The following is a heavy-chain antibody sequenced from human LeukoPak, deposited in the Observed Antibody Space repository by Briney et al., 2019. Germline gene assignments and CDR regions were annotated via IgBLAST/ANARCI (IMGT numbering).Heavy chain of an antibody. CDR2: IYYSGST. V-gene: IGHV4-59*06. CDR3: ARTAAAGTSRWFDP. Sequence: SETLSLTCTVSGGSIINYYWTWIRQPPGKGLEWIGYIYYSGSTYYNPSLKSRVTISVDTSKNQFSLKLSSVAAADTAVYYCARTAAAGTSRWFDPWGQGTLVTVSS. J-gene: IGHJ5*02. CDR1: GGSIINYY. D-gene: IGHD6-13*01.